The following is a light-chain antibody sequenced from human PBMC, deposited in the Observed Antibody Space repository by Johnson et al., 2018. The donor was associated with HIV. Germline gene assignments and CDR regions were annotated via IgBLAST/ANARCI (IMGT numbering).Light chain of an antibody. J-gene: IGLJ1*01. Sequence: QSVLTQAPSVSAAPGQKVTISCSGSSSNIGNNYVSWYQQLPGTAHKLLIYDNNKRPSGIPDRFSGSKSGTSATLGITGLQTGDEADYYCGTWDSSLSAYVFGTGTKVTVL. CDR3: GTWDSSLSAYV. V-gene: IGLV1-51*01. CDR2: DNN. CDR1: SSNIGNNY.